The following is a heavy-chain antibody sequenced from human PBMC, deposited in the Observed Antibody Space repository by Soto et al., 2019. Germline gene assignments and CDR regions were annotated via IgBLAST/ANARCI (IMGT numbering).Heavy chain of an antibody. V-gene: IGHV1-69*04. D-gene: IGHD6-19*01. CDR1: GGSYSSYT. CDR3: ARDRVAGRINDAFDI. J-gene: IGHJ3*02. CDR2: IIPILGIA. Sequence: SVKVSCKASGGSYSSYTISWVRQAPGQGLEWMGRIIPILGIANYAQKFQGRVTITADKSTSTAYMELSSLRSEDTAVYYCARDRVAGRINDAFDIWGQGTMVTVSS.